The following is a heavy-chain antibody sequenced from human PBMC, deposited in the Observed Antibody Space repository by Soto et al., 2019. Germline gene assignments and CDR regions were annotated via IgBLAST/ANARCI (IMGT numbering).Heavy chain of an antibody. J-gene: IGHJ6*02. Sequence: ASVKVSCKASGYTFTSYYMHWVRQAPGQGLEWMGIINPSGGSTSYAQKFQGRVTMTRNTSISTAYMELSSLRSEDTAVYYCARGLYDYVWGSHYGMDVWGQGTTVTVSS. V-gene: IGHV1-46*01. D-gene: IGHD3-16*01. CDR1: GYTFTSYY. CDR2: INPSGGST. CDR3: ARGLYDYVWGSHYGMDV.